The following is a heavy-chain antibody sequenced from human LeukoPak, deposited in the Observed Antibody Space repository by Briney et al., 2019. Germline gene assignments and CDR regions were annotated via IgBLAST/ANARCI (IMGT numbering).Heavy chain of an antibody. D-gene: IGHD1-26*01. CDR3: ARVLRGELTFDY. V-gene: IGHV3-21*04. CDR1: GFTFSSYS. J-gene: IGHJ4*02. Sequence: GGSLRLSCAASGFTFSSYSMNWVRQAPGKGLEWVSSISSSSSYIYYADSVKGRFTISRDNAKNSLYLQMNSLRAEDTAVYYCARVLRGELTFDYWGQGTLVTVSS. CDR2: ISSSSSYI.